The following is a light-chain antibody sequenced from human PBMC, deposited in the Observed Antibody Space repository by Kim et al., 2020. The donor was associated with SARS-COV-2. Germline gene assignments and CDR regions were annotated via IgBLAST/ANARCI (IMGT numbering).Light chain of an antibody. Sequence: DIQMTQSPSSLSASVGDRVTITCRASEYINTYLNWYQQKPGRAPRLLIHDASDLPSGVPSRFSGSGSGTEFTLTITGLQPDDLATYFCQQSYGSPTFAQGTKVDIK. J-gene: IGKJ1*01. CDR1: EYINTY. CDR2: DAS. V-gene: IGKV1-39*01. CDR3: QQSYGSPT.